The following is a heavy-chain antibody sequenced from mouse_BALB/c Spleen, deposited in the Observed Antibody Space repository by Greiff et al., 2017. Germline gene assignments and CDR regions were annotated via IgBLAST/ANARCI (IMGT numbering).Heavy chain of an antibody. D-gene: IGHD2-4*01. V-gene: IGHV5-6-3*01. Sequence: EVMLVESGGGLVQPGGSLKLSCAASGFTFSSYGMSWVRQTPDKRLELVATINSNGGSTYYPDSVKGRFTISRDNAKTPLYLQMSSLKSEDTAMYYCAIYYDYPFAYWGQGTLVTVSA. CDR3: AIYYDYPFAY. CDR1: GFTFSSYG. J-gene: IGHJ3*01. CDR2: INSNGGST.